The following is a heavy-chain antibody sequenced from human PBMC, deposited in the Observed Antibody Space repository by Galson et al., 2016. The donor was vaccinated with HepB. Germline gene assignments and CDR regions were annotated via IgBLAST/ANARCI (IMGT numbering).Heavy chain of an antibody. CDR3: ASVGPGGTIFGVVWGNGMDV. D-gene: IGHD3-3*01. CDR2: ISSSGSYT. CDR1: GFAFSDHY. Sequence: SLRLSCAASGFAFSDHYMTWIRQAPGKGLEWISYISSSGSYTSYAASVKGRFTVSRDNAKNSGYLQMRSLRAEDTAVYFCASVGPGGTIFGVVWGNGMDVWGQGTTVTVSS. V-gene: IGHV3-11*06. J-gene: IGHJ6*02.